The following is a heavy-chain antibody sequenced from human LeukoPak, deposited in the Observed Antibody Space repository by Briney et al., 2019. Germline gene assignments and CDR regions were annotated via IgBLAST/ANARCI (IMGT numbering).Heavy chain of an antibody. CDR2: ISYDGSNK. V-gene: IGHV3-30-3*01. D-gene: IGHD3-3*01. CDR3: AKGSPLGSGDFWSGYAPPTDYYFDY. Sequence: QSGGSLRLSCAASGFTFSSYAMHWVRQAPGKGLEWVAVISYDGSNKYYADSVKGRFTISRDNSKNTLYLQMNSLRAEDTAVYYCAKGSPLGSGDFWSGYAPPTDYYFDYWGQGTLVTVSS. J-gene: IGHJ4*02. CDR1: GFTFSSYA.